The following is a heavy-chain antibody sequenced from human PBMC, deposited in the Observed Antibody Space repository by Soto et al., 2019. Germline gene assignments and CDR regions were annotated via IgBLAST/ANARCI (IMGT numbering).Heavy chain of an antibody. J-gene: IGHJ4*02. CDR3: ATSYGNAWYTY. D-gene: IGHD6-13*01. V-gene: IGHV4-4*03. CDR2: IYHSGST. CDR1: GGSISSSNW. Sequence: LRKTLSLTCAVSGGSISSSNWWSWVRQPPGKGLEWIGEIYHSGSTNYNPSLKSRVTISVDKSKNQFSLKLTSVTVADTAVYYCATSYGNAWYTYWGQGTQVTVSS.